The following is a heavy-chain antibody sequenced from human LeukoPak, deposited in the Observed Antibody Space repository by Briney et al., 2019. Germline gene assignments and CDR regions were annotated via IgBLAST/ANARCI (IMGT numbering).Heavy chain of an antibody. Sequence: PGGSLRLSCAASGFTFSSYAMHWVRQAPGKGLEWVAVISYDGSNKYYADSVKGRFTISRDNSKNTLYLQMNSLRAEDAAVYYCANGPIQLWLPHDYWGQGTLVTVSS. J-gene: IGHJ4*02. D-gene: IGHD5-18*01. CDR1: GFTFSSYA. CDR3: ANGPIQLWLPHDY. V-gene: IGHV3-30*04. CDR2: ISYDGSNK.